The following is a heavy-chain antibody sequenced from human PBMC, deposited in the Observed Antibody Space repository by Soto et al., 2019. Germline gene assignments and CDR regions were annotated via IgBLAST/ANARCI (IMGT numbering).Heavy chain of an antibody. CDR2: ISVYNGNT. Sequence: QVKLVQSGTEVKKPGASLKVSCKASGYSCATSGISWVRQAPGQGLEWMGWISVYNGNTNYDQKLHDRVTMTTDTSTTTAYLQLRSLRSDDTAVYYCARAGQYYASSGYVYWGQGTLVTV. CDR3: ARAGQYYASSGYVY. J-gene: IGHJ4*02. V-gene: IGHV1-18*01. D-gene: IGHD3-22*01. CDR1: GYSCATSG.